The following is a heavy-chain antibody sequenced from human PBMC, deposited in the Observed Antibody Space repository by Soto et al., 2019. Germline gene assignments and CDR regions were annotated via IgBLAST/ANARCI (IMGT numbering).Heavy chain of an antibody. CDR3: ARGSYGDY. D-gene: IGHD3-10*01. CDR2: ISAHNGNT. V-gene: IGHV1-18*01. Sequence: QVHLVQSGAEVKKPGASVKVSCKGSGYDFTTYGITWVRQAPGQGLEWMSWISAHNGNTGYAQKLQGRVTVTRDTSTSTAYMVLRSLRSDDTAMYYCARGSYGDYWGQGALVTVSS. J-gene: IGHJ4*02. CDR1: GYDFTTYG.